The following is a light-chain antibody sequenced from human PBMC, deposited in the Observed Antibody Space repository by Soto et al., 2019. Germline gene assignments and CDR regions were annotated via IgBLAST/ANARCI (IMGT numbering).Light chain of an antibody. J-gene: IGKJ1*01. Sequence: IGLTQSPATLSLYPGERATLSCRASQSISGYLGWYQQKPGQAPRLLIYADSNRATGIPARFSGSGSGRDFTLTISSLEPEDFAVYYCQQYGSSSWTSGQGTKVDIK. V-gene: IGKV3-11*02. CDR1: QSISGY. CDR2: ADS. CDR3: QQYGSSSWT.